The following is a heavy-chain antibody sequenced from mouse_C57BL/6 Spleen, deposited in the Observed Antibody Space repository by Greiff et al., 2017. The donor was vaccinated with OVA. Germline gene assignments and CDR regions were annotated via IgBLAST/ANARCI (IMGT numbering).Heavy chain of an antibody. CDR2: IDPETGGT. J-gene: IGHJ2*01. Sequence: VQRVESGAELVRPGASVTLSCKASGYTFTDYEMHWVKQTPVHGLEWIGAIDPETGGTAYNQKFKGKAILTADKSSSTAYMELRSLTSEDSAVYYCTHITTVVEGDYWGQGTTLTVSS. CDR1: GYTFTDYE. CDR3: THITTVVEGDY. V-gene: IGHV1-15*01. D-gene: IGHD1-1*01.